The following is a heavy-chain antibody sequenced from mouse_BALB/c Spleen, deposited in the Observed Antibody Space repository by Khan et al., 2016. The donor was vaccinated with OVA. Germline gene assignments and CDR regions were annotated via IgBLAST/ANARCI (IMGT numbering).Heavy chain of an antibody. CDR1: GFTFSTYG. J-gene: IGHJ3*01. Sequence: DVMLVESGGDLVKPGGSLKLSCAASGFTFSTYGMSWVRQTPDKRLEWVATISTGGSYTYYPERVKGRFTISRENAKNTLYLQMSSLNSEDTSMFYCARLAYYYDSEGFAYWGQGTLVTVSA. V-gene: IGHV5-6*02. CDR2: ISTGGSYT. CDR3: ARLAYYYDSEGFAY. D-gene: IGHD1-1*01.